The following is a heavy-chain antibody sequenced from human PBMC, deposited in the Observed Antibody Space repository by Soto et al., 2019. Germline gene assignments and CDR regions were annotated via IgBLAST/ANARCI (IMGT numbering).Heavy chain of an antibody. J-gene: IGHJ4*02. CDR2: FDPEDGET. V-gene: IGHV1-24*01. Sequence: EASVKVSCKVSGYTLTELSMHWVRQAPGKGLEWMGGFDPEDGETIYAQKFQGRVTMTEDTSTDTAYMELSSLRSEDTAVYYCATSDPYCSGGSCYSGNYWGQGTLVTVSS. CDR3: ATSDPYCSGGSCYSGNY. CDR1: GYTLTELS. D-gene: IGHD2-15*01.